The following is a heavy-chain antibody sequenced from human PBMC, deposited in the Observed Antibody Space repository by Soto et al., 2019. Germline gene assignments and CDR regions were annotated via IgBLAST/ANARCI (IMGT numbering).Heavy chain of an antibody. Sequence: ASETLSLTCAVYGGSFSGYYWTWIRQPPGTGLEWIGEINHSGSTNYNPSLKSRVTISVDTSKNQFSLKLTSVTAADTAVYYCARGGKYCTNGVCPFSGMDVWGQGTTVTVS. J-gene: IGHJ6*02. D-gene: IGHD2-8*01. CDR1: GGSFSGYY. V-gene: IGHV4-34*01. CDR2: INHSGST. CDR3: ARGGKYCTNGVCPFSGMDV.